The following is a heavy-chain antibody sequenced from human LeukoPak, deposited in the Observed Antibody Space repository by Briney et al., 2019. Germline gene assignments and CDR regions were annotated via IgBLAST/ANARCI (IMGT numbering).Heavy chain of an antibody. D-gene: IGHD2-2*01. CDR2: ISYDGSNK. V-gene: IGHV3-30*18. Sequence: GGSLRLSCAASGFTFSSYGMHWVRQAPGKGLEWVAVISYDGSNKYYADSVKGRFTISRDNSKNTLYLQMNSLRAEDTAVYYCAKDSPPIVVVPAASDYWGQGTLVTVSS. CDR1: GFTFSSYG. J-gene: IGHJ4*02. CDR3: AKDSPPIVVVPAASDY.